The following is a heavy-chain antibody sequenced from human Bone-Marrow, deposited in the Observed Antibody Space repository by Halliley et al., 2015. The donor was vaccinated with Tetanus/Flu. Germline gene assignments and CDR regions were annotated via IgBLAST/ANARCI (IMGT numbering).Heavy chain of an antibody. CDR1: RGSISTYY. CDR3: ARHAPGETPWGYNGMDV. D-gene: IGHD2-2*02. V-gene: IGHV4-59*08. Sequence: GLVKPSETLSLICTVSRGSISTYYWNWIRQAPGKGLEWIGFVNDNGNTNYNRSLKSRVTISVDTSKNQFSLKLRSVTAADTAVYYCARHAPGETPWGYNGMDVWGQGTTVTVSS. CDR2: VNDNGNT. J-gene: IGHJ6*02.